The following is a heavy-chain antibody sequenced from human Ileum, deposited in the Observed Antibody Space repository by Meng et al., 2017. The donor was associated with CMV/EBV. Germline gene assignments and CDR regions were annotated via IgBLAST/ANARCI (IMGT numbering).Heavy chain of an antibody. V-gene: IGHV4-39*07. CDR2: FFYSGHT. J-gene: IGHJ5*02. CDR1: GGPIDGNTHS. CDR3: ARDAGST. D-gene: IGHD3-10*01. Sequence: LSRTCSISGGPIDGNTHSWGWVRQPPGKNLEWIGSFFYSGHTYYNPSLKGRVTISVDPSKNHFSLKLTSLTAADTAVYYCARDAGSTWGQGTLVTVSS.